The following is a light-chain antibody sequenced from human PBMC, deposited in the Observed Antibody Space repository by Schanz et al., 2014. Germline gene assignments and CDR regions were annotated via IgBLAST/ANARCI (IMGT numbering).Light chain of an antibody. CDR2: GTS. V-gene: IGKV3-20*01. Sequence: EIVLTQSPGTLSLSPGERATLSCRASQSVSSSYLVWYQQKPGQAPRLLIYGTSKWATGIPARFSGSGSGTEFTLTISSLEPEDFAVYYCQQFSSAPFSFGPGTRVDIK. CDR1: QSVSSSY. CDR3: QQFSSAPFS. J-gene: IGKJ3*01.